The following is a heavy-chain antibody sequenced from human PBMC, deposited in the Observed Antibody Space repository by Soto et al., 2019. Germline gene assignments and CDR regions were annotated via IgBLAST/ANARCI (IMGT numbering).Heavy chain of an antibody. CDR3: GRDQSGIGYYVDWFDP. CDR2: INAGNGNT. Sequence: ASVKVSCKASGYTFNSLAIHWVRQAPGQRPEWLGWINAGNGNTYYSEKFEGRVTFTRDTVATTVNMELTSLTSEDTAVYYCGRDQSGIGYYVDWFDPWGQGTLVTVSS. CDR1: GYTFNSLA. V-gene: IGHV1-3*01. J-gene: IGHJ5*02. D-gene: IGHD3-10*02.